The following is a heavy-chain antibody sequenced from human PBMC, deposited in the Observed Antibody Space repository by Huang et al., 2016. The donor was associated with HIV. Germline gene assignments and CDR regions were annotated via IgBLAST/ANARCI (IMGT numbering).Heavy chain of an antibody. V-gene: IGHV3-30*18. D-gene: IGHD5-12*01. CDR1: GFTFSNYG. CDR2: ISYDGSYQ. J-gene: IGHJ4*02. CDR3: AKDREDSAYQLDY. Sequence: QVQLVESGGGVVQPGRSLRLSCAASGFTFSNYGVHWVRQAPGKGLELVAAISYDGSYQYYSDSVKGRFTISRDDSQNTLYLQMSSLRAEDTAVYFCAKDREDSAYQLDYWGQGTRVTVSS.